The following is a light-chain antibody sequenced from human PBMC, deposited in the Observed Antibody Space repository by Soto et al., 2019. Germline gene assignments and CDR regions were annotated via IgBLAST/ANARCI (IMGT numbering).Light chain of an antibody. CDR2: GAS. V-gene: IGKV3-15*01. CDR1: QSVSSN. CDR3: QQYNNWPRT. Sequence: EIVMTQSPATLSVSQGERATLSCRASQSVSSNLAWYQQKPGQAPRLLIYGASTRATGIPARFSGSRSGTEFTLTISSLQSEDFAVYYCQQYNNWPRTFGQGTKVEIK. J-gene: IGKJ1*01.